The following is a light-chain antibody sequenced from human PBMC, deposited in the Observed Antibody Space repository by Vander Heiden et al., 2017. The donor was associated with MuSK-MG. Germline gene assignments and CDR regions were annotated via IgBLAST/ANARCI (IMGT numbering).Light chain of an antibody. J-gene: IGKJ4*01. Sequence: EIVLTQSPGTLSLSPGERATLSCRASQSVSNNYLAWYQQKPGQAPRLLIYGASGRATGIPDRFSGSGFGTDFTLTINRLEPEDFALYYCQQYGSSPPGTFGGGTKVEIK. V-gene: IGKV3-20*01. CDR3: QQYGSSPPGT. CDR1: QSVSNNY. CDR2: GAS.